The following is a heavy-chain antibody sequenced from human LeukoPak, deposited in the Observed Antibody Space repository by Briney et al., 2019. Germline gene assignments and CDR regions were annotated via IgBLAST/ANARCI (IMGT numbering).Heavy chain of an antibody. V-gene: IGHV3-23*01. CDR1: GFTFSSYA. D-gene: IGHD2-15*01. CDR2: ISGSGSDT. J-gene: IGHJ4*02. CDR3: AKESPFHYSVIVIES. Sequence: GGSLRLSCAASGFTFSSYAMAWVRQAPGKGLEWVSAISGSGSDTHYAGSVKGRFTISRDNSKNTVYLQMNSLRAEDTAVYYCAKESPFHYSVIVIESWGQGTLVTVSS.